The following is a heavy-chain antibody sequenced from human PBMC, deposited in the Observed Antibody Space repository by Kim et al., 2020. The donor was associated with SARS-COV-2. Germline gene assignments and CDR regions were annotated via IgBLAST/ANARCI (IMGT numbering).Heavy chain of an antibody. Sequence: GGSLRLSCAASGFTFDDYAMHWVRQAPGKGLEWVSGISWNSGSIGYADSVKGRFTISRDNAKNSLYLQMNSLRAEDTALYYCASSGGYWGQGTRVTGSS. CDR3: ASSGGY. D-gene: IGHD1-26*01. CDR1: GFTFDDYA. J-gene: IGHJ4*02. CDR2: ISWNSGSI. V-gene: IGHV3-9*01.